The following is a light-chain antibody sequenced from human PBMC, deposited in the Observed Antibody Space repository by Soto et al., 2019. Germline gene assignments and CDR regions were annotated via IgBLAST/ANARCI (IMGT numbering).Light chain of an antibody. CDR2: GAS. V-gene: IGKV3-20*01. Sequence: EIVLTQSPGTLSLSPGERATLSCRASQSVSSSYLAWYQQKPGQAPRLLLYGASSRATGIPDRFSGSGSGTDFTLTITRLEPEDFGTYYCQQYSSSPRTFGQGTKLEI. CDR3: QQYSSSPRT. CDR1: QSVSSSY. J-gene: IGKJ2*01.